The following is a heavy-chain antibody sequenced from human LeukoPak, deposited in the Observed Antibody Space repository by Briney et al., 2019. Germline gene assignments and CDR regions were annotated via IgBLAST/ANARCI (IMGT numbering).Heavy chain of an antibody. CDR3: VTNFDSSGYFGY. D-gene: IGHD3-22*01. CDR1: GYTFTRNT. CDR2: VNTNTGNP. V-gene: IGHV7-4-1*01. J-gene: IGHJ4*02. Sequence: VSVKVSCKASGYTFTRNTINWVRQAPGQGLEWMGWVNTNTGNPTYAQGFTGRFVFSSDTSVSTAYLQIGSLKAEDTAVYYCVTNFDSSGYFGYWGQGTLVTVSS.